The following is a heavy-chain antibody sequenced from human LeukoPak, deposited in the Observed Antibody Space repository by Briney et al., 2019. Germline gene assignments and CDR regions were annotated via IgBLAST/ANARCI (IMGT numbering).Heavy chain of an antibody. D-gene: IGHD5-18*01. Sequence: SETLSLTCTVSSGSIINYFWNWFRQSPGKGLEWIGYNSSSGRTNSNPSLKSRVTISVDMSKSQFSLRLRSVTAADTAVYYCARARYSDGFGWFDYWGRGALVIVSS. CDR2: NSSSGRT. V-gene: IGHV4-59*01. CDR3: ARARYSDGFGWFDY. J-gene: IGHJ4*01. CDR1: SGSIINYF.